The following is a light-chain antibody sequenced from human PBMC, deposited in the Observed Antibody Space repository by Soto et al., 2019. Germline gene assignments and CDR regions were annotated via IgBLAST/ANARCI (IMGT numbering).Light chain of an antibody. V-gene: IGLV2-8*01. Sequence: QSALTQPPSASGSPGQSVTISCTGTSSDVGGYYYVSWYQQHPGKAPKLMISEVSKRPSGVPDRFSGSKSGNTASLTVSGLQAEDEADYYCSSFAGNNNLVFGGGTQLTVL. CDR3: SSFAGNNNLV. J-gene: IGLJ2*01. CDR1: SSDVGGYYY. CDR2: EVS.